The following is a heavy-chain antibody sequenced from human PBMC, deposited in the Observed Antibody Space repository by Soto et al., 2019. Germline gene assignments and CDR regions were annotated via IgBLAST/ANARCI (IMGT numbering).Heavy chain of an antibody. V-gene: IGHV2-5*02. CDR3: APLYWAASGTRYYFDY. D-gene: IGHD6-13*01. Sequence: QITLKESGPTLVKPTQTLTLTCTFSGFSFTTDGMGVGWIRQPPGKALEWLALIYWDDDKRYSPSLKSRLTITKEASIIRVVLTLTNMDPAATATYYCAPLYWAASGTRYYFDYWGQGTLVTVSS. J-gene: IGHJ4*02. CDR1: GFSFTTDGMG. CDR2: IYWDDDK.